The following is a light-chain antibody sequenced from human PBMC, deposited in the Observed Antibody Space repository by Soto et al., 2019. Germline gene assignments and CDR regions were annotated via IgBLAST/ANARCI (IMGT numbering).Light chain of an antibody. V-gene: IGLV2-11*01. Sequence: QSALTQPRSVSGSPGQSVTISCTGTGNDVGAYNYVSWYQQHPGRPPKLLIYGVVRWPSGVPDRFSGSKSGNTASLTISGLQSEHEADYFCCSYAGGYTYLFGTGTKLTVL. J-gene: IGLJ1*01. CDR2: GVV. CDR1: GNDVGAYNY. CDR3: CSYAGGYTYL.